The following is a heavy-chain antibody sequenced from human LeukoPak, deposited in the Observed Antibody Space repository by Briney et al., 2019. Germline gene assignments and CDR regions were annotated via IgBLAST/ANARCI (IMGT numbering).Heavy chain of an antibody. J-gene: IGHJ4*02. CDR3: AIKAQYDGHYPLDY. V-gene: IGHV3-23*01. CDR2: TSDRGDYT. Sequence: GGSLRLSCAASGFTFSSYSMSWVRQAQGKGLEWVSGTSDRGDYTYYADSVKGRFTISRDTSKNTLYLQMNSLRAEDTALYFCAIKAQYDGHYPLDYWGQGTLVTVSA. CDR1: GFTFSSYS. D-gene: IGHD3-10*01.